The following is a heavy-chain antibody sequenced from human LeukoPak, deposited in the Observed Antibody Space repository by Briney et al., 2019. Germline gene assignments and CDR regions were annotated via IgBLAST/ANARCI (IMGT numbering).Heavy chain of an antibody. J-gene: IGHJ4*02. D-gene: IGHD2-15*01. V-gene: IGHV4-4*07. Sequence: PSETLSLTCTVSGGSISSYYWSWIRLPAGKGLEWIGRIYSSGSTNYHPSLQSRVSMSVDTSRNQFSLQLSSVTAADTAVYYCARGSGGSLPFDYWGQGTLVTVSS. CDR3: ARGSGGSLPFDY. CDR1: GGSISSYY. CDR2: IYSSGST.